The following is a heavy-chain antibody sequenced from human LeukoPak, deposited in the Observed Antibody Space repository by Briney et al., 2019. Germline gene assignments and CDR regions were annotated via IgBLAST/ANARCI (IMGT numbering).Heavy chain of an antibody. J-gene: IGHJ3*02. Sequence: SETLSLTCTVSGGSISSYYWSWIRQPPGKGLEWIGYIYYSGSTNHNPSLKSRVTISVDTSKNQFSLKLSSVTAADTAVYYCAREDYGPYDIWGQGTMVTVSS. V-gene: IGHV4-59*01. CDR2: IYYSGST. CDR3: AREDYGPYDI. CDR1: GGSISSYY. D-gene: IGHD4-17*01.